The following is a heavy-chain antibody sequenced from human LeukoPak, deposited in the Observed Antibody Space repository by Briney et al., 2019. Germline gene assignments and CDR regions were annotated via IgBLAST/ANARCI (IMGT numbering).Heavy chain of an antibody. D-gene: IGHD3-10*01. Sequence: PSETLSLTCTVSGGSISSYYWSWIRQPPGKGLEWIGYIYYSGSTNYSPSLKSRVTISVDTSKNQFSLKLSSVTAADTAVYYCARAYGPFDPWGQGTLVTVSS. CDR1: GGSISSYY. CDR3: ARAYGPFDP. CDR2: IYYSGST. J-gene: IGHJ5*02. V-gene: IGHV4-59*01.